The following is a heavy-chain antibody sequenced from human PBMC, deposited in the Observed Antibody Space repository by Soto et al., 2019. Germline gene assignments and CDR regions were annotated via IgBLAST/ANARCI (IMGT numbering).Heavy chain of an antibody. J-gene: IGHJ4*02. CDR1: GYIFSGYA. CDR2: INADNGDT. V-gene: IGHV1-3*01. CDR3: ARGSISGWPFDQ. Sequence: QVQLVQSGPEVRKPGASVKVSCLASGYIFSGYAMHWVRQAPGQRLEWMGWINADNGDTKYSQKFQDRVTFSRDTSASTAYMELTNLRFEDTTVYYCARGSISGWPFDQWGQGTLVTVSS. D-gene: IGHD6-19*01.